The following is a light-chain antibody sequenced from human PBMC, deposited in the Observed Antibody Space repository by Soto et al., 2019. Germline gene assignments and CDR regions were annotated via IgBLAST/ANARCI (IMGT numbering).Light chain of an antibody. CDR3: AAWDDSLNGVV. V-gene: IGLV1-44*01. CDR1: SSNIESKT. CDR2: SNN. Sequence: QSVLTQPPSASGTPGQRVTISCSGSSSNIESKTVNWYQQLPGTAPKLLIYSNNQRPSGVPDRFSGSKSGTSASLAISGLQSEDEADYYCAAWDDSLNGVVFGGGTHLTVL. J-gene: IGLJ2*01.